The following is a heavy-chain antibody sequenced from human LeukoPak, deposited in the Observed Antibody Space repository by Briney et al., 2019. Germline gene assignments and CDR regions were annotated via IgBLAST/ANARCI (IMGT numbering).Heavy chain of an antibody. Sequence: GGSLRLSCAASGFTLSYYWMSWVRQAPGKGLEWVANIKQDGSEKYYVDSVKGRFTISRDNAKNSLYLQMNSLKAEDTAVYYCTTRGGHYDILTGSNWDLDYWGQGTLVTVSS. CDR2: IKQDGSEK. V-gene: IGHV3-7*03. J-gene: IGHJ4*02. CDR1: GFTLSYYW. D-gene: IGHD3-9*01. CDR3: TTRGGHYDILTGSNWDLDY.